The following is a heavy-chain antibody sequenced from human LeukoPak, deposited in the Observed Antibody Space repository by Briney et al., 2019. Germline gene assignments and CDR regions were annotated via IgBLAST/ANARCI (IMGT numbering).Heavy chain of an antibody. CDR2: MNPNSGNT. CDR3: ARGFYGDPADY. D-gene: IGHD4-17*01. V-gene: IGHV1-8*01. Sequence: ASVPVSCQASGYTVTSYDLLWVRQATRQGLAWMGWMNPNSGNTGYAQKFQGRVTMTRNTSISTAYMELSSLRSEDTAVYYCARGFYGDPADYWGQGTLVTVSS. CDR1: GYTVTSYD. J-gene: IGHJ4*02.